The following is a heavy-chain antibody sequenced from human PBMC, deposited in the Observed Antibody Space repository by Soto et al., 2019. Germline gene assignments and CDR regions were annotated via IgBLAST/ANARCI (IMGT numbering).Heavy chain of an antibody. D-gene: IGHD3-10*01. CDR1: GYTFTTYG. CDR3: ARDRYYYGSGSYYISWFDP. J-gene: IGHJ5*02. Sequence: ASVKVSCKTSGYTFTTYGVSWVRQAPGQGLEWMGWISAYNGNTNYAQKLHGRVTMTTDTSTSTAYMELRGLRSDDTPVYYCARDRYYYGSGSYYISWFDPWGQGTLVTVSS. V-gene: IGHV1-18*04. CDR2: ISAYNGNT.